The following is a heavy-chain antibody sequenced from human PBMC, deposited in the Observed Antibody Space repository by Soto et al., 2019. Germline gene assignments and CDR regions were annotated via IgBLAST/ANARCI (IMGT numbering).Heavy chain of an antibody. CDR1: GCTFTSYY. CDR2: INPSGGST. D-gene: IGHD3-10*01. V-gene: IGHV1-46*01. Sequence: ASVKVSCKASGCTFTSYYMHWVRQAPGQGLEWMGIINPSGGSTSYAQKFQGRVTMTRDTSTSTVYMELSSLRSEDTAVYYCANAYYYGSGSYQFDPWGQGTLVTVS. CDR3: ANAYYYGSGSYQFDP. J-gene: IGHJ5*02.